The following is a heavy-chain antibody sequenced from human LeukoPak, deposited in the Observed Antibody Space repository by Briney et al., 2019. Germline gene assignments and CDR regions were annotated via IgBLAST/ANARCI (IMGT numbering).Heavy chain of an antibody. CDR2: ISSGSTYI. J-gene: IGHJ4*02. Sequence: GGSLRLSCAASGFTFSDYYMSWIRQAPGKGLEWVACISSGSTYIFHADSVRGRFAVSRDNAKNSLYLQMNSLRADDTAVYYCVRENHGSFDYWGRGSLVTVSS. D-gene: IGHD1-14*01. CDR1: GFTFSDYY. V-gene: IGHV3-11*06. CDR3: VRENHGSFDY.